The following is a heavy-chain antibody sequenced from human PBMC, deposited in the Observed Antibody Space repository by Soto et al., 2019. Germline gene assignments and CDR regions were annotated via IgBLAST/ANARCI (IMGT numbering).Heavy chain of an antibody. CDR3: TRVLCMIVVVPNSYYYYYYGMDV. Sequence: ASVKVSCKASGYTFTSYAMHWVRQAPGQRLEWMGWINAGNGNTKYSQKFKGRVTITRDTSASTAYMELSSLRYEDTAVYYCTRVLCMIVVVPNSYYYYYYGMDVWGQGTTVTVSS. V-gene: IGHV1-3*01. CDR1: GYTFTSYA. CDR2: INAGNGNT. J-gene: IGHJ6*02. D-gene: IGHD3-22*01.